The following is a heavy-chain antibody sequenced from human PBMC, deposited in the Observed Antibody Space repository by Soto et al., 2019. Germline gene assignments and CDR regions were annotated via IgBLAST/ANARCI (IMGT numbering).Heavy chain of an antibody. V-gene: IGHV3-23*05. J-gene: IGHJ5*02. Sequence: GGSLRLSCAASGFIFRNHVLNWVRQAPGKGLEWVSAIDNSGDGSFYADSVKGRFIISRDNSNDTVFLHMNNLRLEDTAFYYCAKIPSRGMIFGAGSWGQGTLVTVSS. D-gene: IGHD3-3*01. CDR1: GFIFRNHV. CDR2: IDNSGDGS. CDR3: AKIPSRGMIFGAGS.